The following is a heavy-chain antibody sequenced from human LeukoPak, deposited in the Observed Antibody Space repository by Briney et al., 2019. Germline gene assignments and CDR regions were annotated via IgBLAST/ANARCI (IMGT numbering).Heavy chain of an antibody. V-gene: IGHV5-51*01. Sequence: GESLKISCKGSGYSFTSYWIGWVRQMPGKGLVWMGFIYPGDSDSRYCPSFQGRVTTSADQPISTAYLQWSTLRASDTAMYYCARHPPCSGGSCYPFDPWGQGTLVTVSS. CDR2: IYPGDSDS. J-gene: IGHJ5*02. CDR3: ARHPPCSGGSCYPFDP. CDR1: GYSFTSYW. D-gene: IGHD2-15*01.